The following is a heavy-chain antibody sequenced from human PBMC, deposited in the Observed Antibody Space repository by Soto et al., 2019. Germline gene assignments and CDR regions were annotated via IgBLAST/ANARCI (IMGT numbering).Heavy chain of an antibody. V-gene: IGHV4-31*03. CDR1: GGSISSGGYS. Sequence: QVQLQESGPGLVKPSQTLSLTCTVSGGSISSGGYSWSWIRQHPGKGLEWIGYIYYSGSTYYNPSLKSRATISVDTSKNQSSLKLTSVTAADTAVYYSARVPDSWGQGTRVTVSS. CDR3: ARVPDS. J-gene: IGHJ4*02. CDR2: IYYSGST.